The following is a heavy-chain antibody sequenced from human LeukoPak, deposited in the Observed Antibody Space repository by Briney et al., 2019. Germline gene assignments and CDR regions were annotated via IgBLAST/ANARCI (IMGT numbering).Heavy chain of an antibody. CDR1: GYTSTSYD. V-gene: IGHV1-8*01. CDR2: MNPNSGNT. CDR3: ARAVRIVGSNPLLGPFEYYFDY. D-gene: IGHD1-26*01. Sequence: GASVKVSCKASGYTSTSYDINWVRQATGQGLEWMGWMNPNSGNTGYAQKFQGRVTMTRNTSISTAYMELSSLRSEDTAVYYCARAVRIVGSNPLLGPFEYYFDYWGQGTLVTVSS. J-gene: IGHJ4*02.